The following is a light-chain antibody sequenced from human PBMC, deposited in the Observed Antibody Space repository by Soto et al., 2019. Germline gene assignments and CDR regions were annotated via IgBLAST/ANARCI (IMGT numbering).Light chain of an antibody. CDR1: SSDVGGYNY. V-gene: IGLV2-14*01. Sequence: QCVLTHAASGSGAPRRSSPISCTGTSSDVGGYNYVSWYQQHPGKAPKLMIYDVSNRPSGVSNRFSGSKSGNTASLTISGLQAEDEADYYCSSYTSSSTPGVFVTGTKVTVL. CDR2: DVS. J-gene: IGLJ1*01. CDR3: SSYTSSSTPGV.